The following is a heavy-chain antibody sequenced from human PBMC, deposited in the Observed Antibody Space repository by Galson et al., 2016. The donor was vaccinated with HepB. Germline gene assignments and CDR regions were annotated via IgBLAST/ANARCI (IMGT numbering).Heavy chain of an antibody. Sequence: SLRLSCAASGFTFSSYSMNWVRQAPGNGLEWVSSISSSSSYIYYADSVKGRFTISRDNAKNSLYLQMNSLRAEDTAVYYCASGYSYGYFYYWGQGTLVTVSS. CDR1: GFTFSSYS. CDR2: ISSSSSYI. J-gene: IGHJ4*02. D-gene: IGHD5-18*01. V-gene: IGHV3-21*01. CDR3: ASGYSYGYFYY.